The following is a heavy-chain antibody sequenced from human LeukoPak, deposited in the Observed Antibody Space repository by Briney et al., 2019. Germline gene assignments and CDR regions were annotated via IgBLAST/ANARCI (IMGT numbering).Heavy chain of an antibody. CDR1: GFTFSSYA. J-gene: IGHJ4*02. CDR3: ARGKSGSYQTFDY. D-gene: IGHD1-26*01. CDR2: ISSNGGST. Sequence: VQPGGSLRLSCAASGFTFSSYAMHWVRQAPGKGLEYVSAISSNGGSTYYAHSVKGRFTISRDNSKNTLYLQMGSLRAEDMAVYYCARGKSGSYQTFDYWGQRTLVTVSS. V-gene: IGHV3-64*01.